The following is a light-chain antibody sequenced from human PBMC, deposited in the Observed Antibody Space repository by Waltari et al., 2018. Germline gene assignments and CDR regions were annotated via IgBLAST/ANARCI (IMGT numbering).Light chain of an antibody. CDR3: SSYTSSSTLVV. J-gene: IGLJ2*01. Sequence: QSALTQPPSVSGSPGQSVTISCTGTSSDVGSYNRVSWYQQPPGTAPKLMIYEVSNRPSGVPVRFSGSKSGNTASLTISGLQAEDEADYYCSSYTSSSTLVVFGGGTKLTVL. CDR2: EVS. CDR1: SSDVGSYNR. V-gene: IGLV2-18*02.